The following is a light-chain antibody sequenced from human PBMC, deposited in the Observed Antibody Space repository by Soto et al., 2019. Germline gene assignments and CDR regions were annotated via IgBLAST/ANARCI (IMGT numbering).Light chain of an antibody. CDR1: QSVRSS. J-gene: IGKJ1*01. Sequence: EIVLTQSPATLSLSPGERATLCCRATQSVRSSLAWYLQQPGQAPRLLIYDASKRATGIPARFSGSGSGTDFTLTISSLEPKDFAVYYCQQRSNWPGTFGQGTKVDIK. CDR2: DAS. CDR3: QQRSNWPGT. V-gene: IGKV3-11*01.